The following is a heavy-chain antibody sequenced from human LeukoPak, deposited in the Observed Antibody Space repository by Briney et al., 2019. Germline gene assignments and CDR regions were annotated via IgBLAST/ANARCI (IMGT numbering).Heavy chain of an antibody. D-gene: IGHD3-3*01. CDR1: GFTFSSYA. CDR3: ARDHTGILEWSNWFDP. Sequence: PGGSLRLSCSASGFTFSSYAMHWVRQAPGKGLEYVSAISSNGGSTYYADSVKGRFTISRDNSKNTLYLQMSSLRAEDTAVYYCARDHTGILEWSNWFDPWGQGTLVTVSS. CDR2: ISSNGGST. V-gene: IGHV3-64D*06. J-gene: IGHJ5*02.